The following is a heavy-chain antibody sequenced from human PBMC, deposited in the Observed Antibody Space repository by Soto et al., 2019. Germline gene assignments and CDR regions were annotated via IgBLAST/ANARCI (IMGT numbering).Heavy chain of an antibody. CDR1: GFTVSGDY. Sequence: EVQVVESGGELVQPGGSLRLSCAASGFTVSGDYMKWVRQAPGKGLEWVSVIYRGGETYYADSVKGRFTISRDNSENMVYLQMNSLRAEDTAVYYCARDPGERNGMIVWGQGTTVTVSS. CDR2: IYRGGET. V-gene: IGHV3-66*01. D-gene: IGHD1-26*01. J-gene: IGHJ6*02. CDR3: ARDPGERNGMIV.